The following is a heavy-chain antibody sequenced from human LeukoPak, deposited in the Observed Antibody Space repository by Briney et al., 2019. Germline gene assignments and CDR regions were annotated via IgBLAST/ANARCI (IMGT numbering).Heavy chain of an antibody. J-gene: IGHJ4*02. CDR2: IYYSGST. CDR1: GGSISSSSYY. D-gene: IGHD1-1*01. CDR3: ARRYEGYPFDY. Sequence: TLSLTCTVSGGSISSSSYYWGWIRQPPGKGLEWIGSIYYSGSTYYNPSLKSRVTISVDTSKNQFSLKLSSVTAADTAVYYCARRYEGYPFDYWGQGTLVTVSS. V-gene: IGHV4-39*01.